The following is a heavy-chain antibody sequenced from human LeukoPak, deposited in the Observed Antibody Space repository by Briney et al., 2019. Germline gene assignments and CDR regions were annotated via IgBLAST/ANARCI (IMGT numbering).Heavy chain of an antibody. J-gene: IGHJ4*02. V-gene: IGHV4-39*07. Sequence: NPSETLSLTCTVSGGSISSSNYYWGWIRQPPGKGLEWIGSIYYSGSTYYNPSLKSRVTMSMDTSKDQFSLKLTSVTAADTAVYYCARAVAGTNGDFDYWGQGTLVIVSS. D-gene: IGHD6-19*01. CDR3: ARAVAGTNGDFDY. CDR1: GGSISSSNYY. CDR2: IYYSGST.